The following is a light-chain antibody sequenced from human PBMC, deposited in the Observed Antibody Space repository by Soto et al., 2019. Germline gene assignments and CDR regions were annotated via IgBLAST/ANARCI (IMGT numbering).Light chain of an antibody. V-gene: IGLV1-47*02. Sequence: QSAVTQAASVSGTPGQRVTISCSGSSSNIGSNWVYWYQQLPGTAPKHLIDNNNKRPSGVPERFSGSTSGASASLAITGLRSDDEADYYCATWDDDLYTPIIGGGTKLTVL. J-gene: IGLJ2*01. CDR1: SSNIGSNW. CDR3: ATWDDDLYTPI. CDR2: NNN.